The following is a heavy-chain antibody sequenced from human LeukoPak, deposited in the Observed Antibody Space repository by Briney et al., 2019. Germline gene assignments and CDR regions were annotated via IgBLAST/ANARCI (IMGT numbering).Heavy chain of an antibody. CDR3: ARDNYYDSSGYLS. Sequence: GGSLRLSCAASGFTFSNAWMSWVRQAPGKGLEWVSAISGSGGSTYYADSVKGRFTISKDNSKNTLYLQMNSLRAEDTAVYYCARDNYYDSSGYLSWGQGTLVTVSS. D-gene: IGHD3-22*01. CDR1: GFTFSNAW. J-gene: IGHJ5*02. CDR2: ISGSGGST. V-gene: IGHV3-23*01.